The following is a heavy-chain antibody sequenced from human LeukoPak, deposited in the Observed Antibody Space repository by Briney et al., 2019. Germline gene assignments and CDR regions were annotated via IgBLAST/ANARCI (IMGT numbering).Heavy chain of an antibody. V-gene: IGHV3-13*01. D-gene: IGHD4-17*01. CDR3: ARGTYGEPPDY. CDR1: GFTFSSYD. CDR2: IGTAGDT. Sequence: GGSLRLSCAASGFTFSSYDMHWVRQATGKGLEWVSAIGTAGDTYYPGSVKGRFTISRDNAKNSLYLQMNSLRAEDTAVYYCARGTYGEPPDYWGQGTLVTVSS. J-gene: IGHJ4*02.